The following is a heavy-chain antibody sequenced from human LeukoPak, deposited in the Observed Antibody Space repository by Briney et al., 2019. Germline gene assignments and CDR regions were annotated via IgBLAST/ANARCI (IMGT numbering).Heavy chain of an antibody. J-gene: IGHJ4*02. D-gene: IGHD3-22*01. V-gene: IGHV3-23*01. Sequence: QPGGSLRLSCSASGFTFSSYAMSWARQAPGKGLEWVSSISGTGGSTYYADSVKGRFTISRDNSKNTLFLQMNSLRVEDTAVYFCAKDLYDGSGYIRAFDYWGQGTLVTVSS. CDR3: AKDLYDGSGYIRAFDY. CDR2: ISGTGGST. CDR1: GFTFSSYA.